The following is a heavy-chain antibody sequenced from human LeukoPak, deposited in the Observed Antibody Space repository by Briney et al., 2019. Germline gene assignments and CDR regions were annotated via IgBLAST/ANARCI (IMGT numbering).Heavy chain of an antibody. V-gene: IGHV4-59*01. CDR2: IYYSGST. D-gene: IGHD2-2*01. J-gene: IGHJ3*02. Sequence: PSETLSLTCTASGASISTYYWSWIRQPPGKGLEWIGYIYYSGSTNYYPSLKSRVTISVDTYKNQFSLKLSSVTAADTAVYYCARDQEIVVVPAATGPGAFDIWAQGTMVTVS. CDR3: ARDQEIVVVPAATGPGAFDI. CDR1: GASISTYY.